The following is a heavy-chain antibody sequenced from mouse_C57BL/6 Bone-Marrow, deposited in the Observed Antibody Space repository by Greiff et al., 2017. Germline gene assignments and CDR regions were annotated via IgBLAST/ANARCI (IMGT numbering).Heavy chain of an antibody. CDR3: AKEFDYSNYDWCAY. CDR1: GYTFTDHT. V-gene: IGHV1-78*01. D-gene: IGHD2-5*01. CDR2: IYPRDGST. Sequence: QVQLQQSDAELVKPGASVKISCKVSGYTFTDHTIHWMKQRPEQGLEWIGYIYPRDGSTKYNEKFKGKATLTADKSSSTAYMQLNSLTSEDSAVDFCAKEFDYSNYDWCAYWGQGTLVTVSA. J-gene: IGHJ3*01.